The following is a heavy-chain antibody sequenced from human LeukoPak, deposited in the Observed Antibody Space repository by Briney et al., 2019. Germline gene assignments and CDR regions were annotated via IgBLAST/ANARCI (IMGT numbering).Heavy chain of an antibody. J-gene: IGHJ3*02. V-gene: IGHV1-46*01. D-gene: IGHD3-10*01. CDR1: GYTFTSYY. CDR3: ARERESGDAFDI. CDR2: INPSGGST. Sequence: ASVKVSCKASGYTFTSYYMHWVRQAPGQGLEWMGIINPSGGSTSYAQKFQGRVTMTRDTSTSTVYMELSSLRSEDTAVCYCARERESGDAFDIWGQGTMVTVSS.